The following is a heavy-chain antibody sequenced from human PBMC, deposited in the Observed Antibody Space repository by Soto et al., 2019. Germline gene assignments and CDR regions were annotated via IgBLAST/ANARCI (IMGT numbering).Heavy chain of an antibody. V-gene: IGHV1-2*04. Sequence: ASVKVSCKASGYTFTGYYMHWVRQAPGQGLEWMGWINPNSGGTNYAQKFQGWVTMTRDTSISTAYMELSRLRSDDTAVYYCAREGRGGRWNWFDPWGQGTLVTVSS. D-gene: IGHD2-15*01. CDR1: GYTFTGYY. CDR2: INPNSGGT. CDR3: AREGRGGRWNWFDP. J-gene: IGHJ5*02.